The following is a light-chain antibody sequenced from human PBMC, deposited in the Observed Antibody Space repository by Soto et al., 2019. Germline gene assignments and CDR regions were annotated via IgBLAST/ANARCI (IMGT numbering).Light chain of an antibody. J-gene: IGKJ1*01. CDR2: GAS. Sequence: EIVMTQSPATLSVSPGERATLSCRASQSVSSNLAWYQQKPGQASRLLIYGASTRATGIPARFSGSGSGTEFTLTISSLQSEDFAVYYCQQYNNWFWTFGQGTKVDIK. CDR1: QSVSSN. V-gene: IGKV3-15*01. CDR3: QQYNNWFWT.